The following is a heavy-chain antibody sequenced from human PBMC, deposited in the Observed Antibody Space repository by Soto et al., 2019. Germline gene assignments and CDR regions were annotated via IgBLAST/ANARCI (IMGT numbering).Heavy chain of an antibody. CDR3: ARARGFWSGYYRSWFDP. D-gene: IGHD3-3*01. Sequence: PSETLSLTCAVYGGSFSGYYWSLIRQPPGKGLEWIGEINHSGSTNYNPSLKSRVTISVDTSKNQFSLKLSSVTAADTAVYYCARARGFWSGYYRSWFDPWGQGTLVTVSS. J-gene: IGHJ5*02. V-gene: IGHV4-34*01. CDR1: GGSFSGYY. CDR2: INHSGST.